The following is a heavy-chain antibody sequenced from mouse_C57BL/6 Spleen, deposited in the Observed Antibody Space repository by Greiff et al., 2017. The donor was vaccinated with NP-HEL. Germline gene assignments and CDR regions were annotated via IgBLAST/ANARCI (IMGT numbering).Heavy chain of an antibody. CDR3: ARRPPGSHYFDY. CDR2: INPGSGGT. Sequence: QVHVKQSGAELVRPGTSVKVSCKASGYAFTNYLIEWVKQRPGQGLEWIGVINPGSGGTNYNEKFKGKATLTADKSSSTAYMQLSSLTSEDSAVYFCARRPPGSHYFDYWGQGTTLTVSS. J-gene: IGHJ2*01. V-gene: IGHV1-54*01. CDR1: GYAFTNYL. D-gene: IGHD1-1*02.